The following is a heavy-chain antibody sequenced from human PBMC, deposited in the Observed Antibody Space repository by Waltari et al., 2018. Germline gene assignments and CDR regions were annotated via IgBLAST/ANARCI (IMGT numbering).Heavy chain of an antibody. CDR2: IYYSGST. Sequence: QVQLQESGPGLVKPSETLSLTCTVSGGSISSHYWSWIRQPPGKGLEWIGYIYYSGSTNYNPSLKIRVTISVDTSKNQFSLKLSSVTAADTAVYYCARDRLVRGDGYNYLGYWGQGTLVTVSS. D-gene: IGHD3-10*01. J-gene: IGHJ4*02. V-gene: IGHV4-59*11. CDR3: ARDRLVRGDGYNYLGY. CDR1: GGSISSHY.